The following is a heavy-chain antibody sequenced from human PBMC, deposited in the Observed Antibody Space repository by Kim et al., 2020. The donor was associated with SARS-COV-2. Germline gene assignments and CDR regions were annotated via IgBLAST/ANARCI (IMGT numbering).Heavy chain of an antibody. CDR3: VEMGGAAGASGFDY. D-gene: IGHD6-13*01. V-gene: IGHV5-10-1*01. J-gene: IGHJ4*02. Sequence: SPSFQGHVTISADKSISTAYLQWSSLKASDTAMYYCVEMGGAAGASGFDYWGQGTLVTVSS.